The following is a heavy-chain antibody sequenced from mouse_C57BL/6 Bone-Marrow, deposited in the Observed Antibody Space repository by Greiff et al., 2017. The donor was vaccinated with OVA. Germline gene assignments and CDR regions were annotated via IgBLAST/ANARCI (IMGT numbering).Heavy chain of an antibody. Sequence: EVLLVESGEGLVKPGGSLKLSCAASGFTFSSYAMSWVRQTPEKRLEWVAYISSGGDYIYYADTVKGRFTITRDNTRNTLYLQMSSLKSEDTAMYYCTRDGLRLRLAYWGQGTLVTVSA. CDR1: GFTFSSYA. CDR2: ISSGGDYI. V-gene: IGHV5-9-1*02. D-gene: IGHD3-2*02. J-gene: IGHJ3*01. CDR3: TRDGLRLRLAY.